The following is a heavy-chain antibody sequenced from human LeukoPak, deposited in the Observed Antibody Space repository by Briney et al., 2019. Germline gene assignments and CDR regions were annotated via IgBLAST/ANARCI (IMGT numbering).Heavy chain of an antibody. D-gene: IGHD6-19*01. CDR2: INPNSGGT. V-gene: IGHV1-2*02. J-gene: IGHJ5*02. CDR1: GYTFTGYY. CDR3: ARDSEQWLVNNWFDP. Sequence: GASVKVSCKASGYTFTGYYMHWVRQAPGQGLEWMGWINPNSGGTNYAQKFQGRVTMTRDTSISTAYMELSRLRSDDTAVYYCARDSEQWLVNNWFDPWGQGTLVTVSS.